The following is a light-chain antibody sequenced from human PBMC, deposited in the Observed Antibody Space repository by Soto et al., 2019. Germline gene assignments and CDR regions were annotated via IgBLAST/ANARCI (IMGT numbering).Light chain of an antibody. CDR3: SSYAGSNNPPYV. CDR1: SSDVGGYNY. Sequence: QSALTQPPSASGSPGQSVTISCTGTSSDVGGYNYVSWYQQHPGKAPKLMIYEVSKRPSGVPDRFSGSKSGNTASLTVSGLQAEDEADYYCSSYAGSNNPPYVFGTGTKLIVL. CDR2: EVS. V-gene: IGLV2-8*01. J-gene: IGLJ1*01.